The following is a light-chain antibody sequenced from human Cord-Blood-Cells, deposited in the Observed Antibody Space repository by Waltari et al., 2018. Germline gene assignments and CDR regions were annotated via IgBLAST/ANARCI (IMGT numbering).Light chain of an antibody. CDR3: QQYYSTPWT. Sequence: DIVMTQSPDSLAVSLGDSATLNCKSNQSVLYSSNHKNYLAWYQQKPGQPPKLLIYWASTRESGVPDRFSGSGSGTDFTLTISSLQAEDVAVYYCQQYYSTPWTFGQGTKVEIK. CDR1: QSVLYSSNHKNY. J-gene: IGKJ1*01. V-gene: IGKV4-1*01. CDR2: WAS.